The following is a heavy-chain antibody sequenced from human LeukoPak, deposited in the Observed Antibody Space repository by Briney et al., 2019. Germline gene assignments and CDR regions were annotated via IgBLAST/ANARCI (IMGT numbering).Heavy chain of an antibody. J-gene: IGHJ4*02. Sequence: GGSLRLSCAAFGFTFSSYSMNWVRQAPGKGLEWVSSISSSGSYIYYADSVKGRFTISRGNAKNSLYLQMNSLRAEDTAVYYCARDLDWRERRYFDCWGQGTLVTVSS. D-gene: IGHD1-26*01. CDR2: ISSSGSYI. CDR1: GFTFSSYS. CDR3: ARDLDWRERRYFDC. V-gene: IGHV3-21*01.